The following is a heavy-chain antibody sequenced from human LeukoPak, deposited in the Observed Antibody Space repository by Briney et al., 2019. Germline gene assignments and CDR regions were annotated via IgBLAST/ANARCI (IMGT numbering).Heavy chain of an antibody. CDR3: ARDGGAGWYFDL. CDR2: MQSGGST. J-gene: IGHJ2*01. D-gene: IGHD3-16*01. Sequence: GGSLRLSCAASGITVSSKYMSWVRQAPGKGLEWVSVMQSGGSTYYADSVKGRFTISRDNSKNTLSLQMNSLRVEDTAVYYCARDGGAGWYFDLWGRGTLVTVSS. CDR1: GITVSSKY. V-gene: IGHV3-53*01.